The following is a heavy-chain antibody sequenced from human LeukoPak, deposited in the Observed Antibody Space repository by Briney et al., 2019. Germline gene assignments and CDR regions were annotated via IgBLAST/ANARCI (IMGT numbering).Heavy chain of an antibody. CDR3: ATCRLRPYYYYGMDV. D-gene: IGHD5-12*01. CDR1: GGSFSGYY. V-gene: IGHV4-34*01. J-gene: IGHJ6*02. CDR2: INHSGST. Sequence: NPSETLSLTCAVYGGSFSGYYWSWIRQPPGKGLEWIGEINHSGSTNYNPSLKSRVTISVDTSKNQFSLKLSSVTAADTAVYYCATCRLRPYYYYGMDVWGQGTTVTVSS.